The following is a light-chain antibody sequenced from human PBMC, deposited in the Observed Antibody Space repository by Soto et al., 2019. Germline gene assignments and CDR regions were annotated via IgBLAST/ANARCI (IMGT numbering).Light chain of an antibody. CDR2: DAS. Sequence: EIVLTQSPGTLSLSPGERATLSCRASQSVTSSYLAWYQQRSGQAPRLLIYDASSRATGIPDRFSGSGSGTDFTLTISRLEPEDFAVYYCQQYGSSPRTFGQGTKLEIK. CDR1: QSVTSSY. V-gene: IGKV3-20*01. J-gene: IGKJ2*01. CDR3: QQYGSSPRT.